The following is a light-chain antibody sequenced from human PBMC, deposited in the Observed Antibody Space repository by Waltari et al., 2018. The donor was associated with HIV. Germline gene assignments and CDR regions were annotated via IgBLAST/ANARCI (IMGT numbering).Light chain of an antibody. CDR1: SSDVGSYNL. Sequence: QSALTQPASVSGSPGQSITISCTGTSSDVGSYNLVSWYQQHPGKAPKLMIYEGSKRPSGVSNRFPGSKSGNPASLTISGLQAEDEADYYCCSYAGSSTLEVFGGGTKLTVL. CDR3: CSYAGSSTLEV. CDR2: EGS. V-gene: IGLV2-23*01. J-gene: IGLJ2*01.